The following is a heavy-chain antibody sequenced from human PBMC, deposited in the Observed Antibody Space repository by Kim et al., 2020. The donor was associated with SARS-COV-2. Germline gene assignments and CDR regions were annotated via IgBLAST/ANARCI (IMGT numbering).Heavy chain of an antibody. Sequence: GGSLRLSCAASGFTFSSYGMHLVRQAPGKGLEWVAVIWYDGSNKYYADSVKGRFTISRDNSKNTLYLQMNSLRAEDTAVYYCARETYYYDSSGHKRAFDIWGQGTMVTVSS. D-gene: IGHD3-22*01. CDR3: ARETYYYDSSGHKRAFDI. J-gene: IGHJ3*02. CDR2: IWYDGSNK. V-gene: IGHV3-33*01. CDR1: GFTFSSYG.